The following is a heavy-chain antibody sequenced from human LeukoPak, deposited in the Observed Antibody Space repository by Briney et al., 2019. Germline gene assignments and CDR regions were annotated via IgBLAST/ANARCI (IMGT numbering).Heavy chain of an antibody. Sequence: PGGSLRLSCAASGFALRSYTVTWVRQAPGKGLEWVSSISSSSSYIYYADSVKGRFTISRDNAKNSLYLQMNSLRAEDTAVYYCARVYYDFWSGYPEGAFDIWGQGTMVTVSS. J-gene: IGHJ3*02. V-gene: IGHV3-21*01. CDR2: ISSSSSYI. CDR3: ARVYYDFWSGYPEGAFDI. CDR1: GFALRSYT. D-gene: IGHD3-3*01.